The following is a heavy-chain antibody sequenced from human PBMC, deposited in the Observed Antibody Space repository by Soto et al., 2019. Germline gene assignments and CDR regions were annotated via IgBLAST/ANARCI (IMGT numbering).Heavy chain of an antibody. D-gene: IGHD1-26*01. J-gene: IGHJ4*02. CDR1: GFTFSNAW. V-gene: IGHV3-15*07. CDR2: IKSKTDGGTT. Sequence: EVPLVESGGGWVKPGGSLRLSCAASGFTFSNAWMNWVRQAPGKGLEWVGRIKSKTDGGTTDYAAPVKGRFTISRDDSKNQLYLQMNSLKTEDTAVYYCTTDDEWKLLVSHWGQGTLVTVSS. CDR3: TTDDEWKLLVSH.